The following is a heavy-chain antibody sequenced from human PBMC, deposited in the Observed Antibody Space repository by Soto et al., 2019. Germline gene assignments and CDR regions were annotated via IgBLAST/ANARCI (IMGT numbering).Heavy chain of an antibody. D-gene: IGHD5-18*01. Sequence: QVQLVQSGAEVKKPGASVKVSCKASGYTFTTYGIRWVRQAPGQGLEWMGWVSGYNGNTQYAQKFQGRVTMTTDTSTATAYMALRSLRSADTAVYYCAKGYNYGYGDYWGLGTLVTVSS. CDR3: AKGYNYGYGDY. CDR1: GYTFTTYG. CDR2: VSGYNGNT. V-gene: IGHV1-18*01. J-gene: IGHJ4*02.